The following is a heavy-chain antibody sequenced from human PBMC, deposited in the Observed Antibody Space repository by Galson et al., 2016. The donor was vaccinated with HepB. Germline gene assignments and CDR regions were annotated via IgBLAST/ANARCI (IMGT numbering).Heavy chain of an antibody. CDR3: ASLCDGSGSVDGMDV. CDR2: IYYSGIT. Sequence: TLSLTCTVSGGSISSGGYYWSWIRQHPGKGLEWIGYIYYSGITYYNPSLKSRVTISVDTSKNQFSLKLSSVTAADTAVYYCASLCDGSGSVDGMDVWGQGTTVTVSS. CDR1: GGSISSGGYY. D-gene: IGHD3-10*01. V-gene: IGHV4-31*03. J-gene: IGHJ6*02.